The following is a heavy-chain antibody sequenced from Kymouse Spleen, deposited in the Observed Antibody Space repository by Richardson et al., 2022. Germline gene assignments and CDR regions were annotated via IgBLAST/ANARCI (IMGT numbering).Heavy chain of an antibody. CDR1: GFTFSNAW. CDR2: IKSKTDGGTT. Sequence: EVQLVESGGGLVKPGGSLRLSCAASGFTFSNAWMSWVRQAPGKGLEWVGRIKSKTDGGTTDYAAPVKGRFTISRDDSKNTLYLQMNSLKTEDTAVYYCTKHYDILTGLDYWGQGTLVTVSS. CDR3: TKHYDILTGLDY. D-gene: IGHD3-9*01. J-gene: IGHJ4*02. V-gene: IGHV3-15*01.